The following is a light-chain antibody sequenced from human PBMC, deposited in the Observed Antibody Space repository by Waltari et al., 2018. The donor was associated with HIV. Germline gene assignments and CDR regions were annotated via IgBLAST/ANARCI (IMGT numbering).Light chain of an antibody. CDR3: CSYAGSYTWV. Sequence: QSALTQPASVSGSPGQSVTISCTGTASDFGPYNFVSWYQQHPANVPKVIIYRVTSRPSGVPPRFSGSKSGNTASLTISGLQAEDEADYYCCSYAGSYTWVFGGGTKMTVL. CDR2: RVT. CDR1: ASDFGPYNF. J-gene: IGLJ3*02. V-gene: IGLV2-11*01.